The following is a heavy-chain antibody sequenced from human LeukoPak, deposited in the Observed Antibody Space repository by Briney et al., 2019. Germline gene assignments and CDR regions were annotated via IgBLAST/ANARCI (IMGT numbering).Heavy chain of an antibody. CDR3: ARAAAFDY. V-gene: IGHV3-21*01. J-gene: IGHJ4*02. Sequence: GGSLRLSCAASRFTFSSYSMNWVRQAPGKGLEWVSSISSSGSYIYYADSVKGRFTISRDNAKNSLYLQMNSLRAEDTAVYYCARAAAFDYWGQGTLVTVSS. D-gene: IGHD6-13*01. CDR1: RFTFSSYS. CDR2: ISSSGSYI.